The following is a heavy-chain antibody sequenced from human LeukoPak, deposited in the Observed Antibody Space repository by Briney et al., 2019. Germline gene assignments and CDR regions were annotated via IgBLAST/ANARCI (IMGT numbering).Heavy chain of an antibody. CDR3: AKDGLAYCGGDCTRYYFDY. D-gene: IGHD2-21*02. Sequence: GGSLRLSCAASGFTFSSYAMSWVRQAPGKGLEWVSAISGSGGSTYYADSVKGRFTISRDNSKNTLYLQMNSLRAEDTAVYYCAKDGLAYCGGDCTRYYFDYWGQGTLVTVSS. V-gene: IGHV3-23*01. J-gene: IGHJ4*02. CDR1: GFTFSSYA. CDR2: ISGSGGST.